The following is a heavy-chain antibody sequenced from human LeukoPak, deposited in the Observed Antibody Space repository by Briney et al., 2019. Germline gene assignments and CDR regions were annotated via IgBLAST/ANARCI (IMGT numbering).Heavy chain of an antibody. V-gene: IGHV3-23*01. CDR2: ISGSGGST. Sequence: GGSLRLSCAPSGLTFSSYAMSWVRQAPGKGLEWVSAISGSGGSTYYADSVKGRFTISRDNSKNTLYLQMNSLRAEDTAVYYCARDWGGYCSSTSCYSHMDVWGKGTTVTVSS. CDR1: GLTFSSYA. CDR3: ARDWGGYCSSTSCYSHMDV. D-gene: IGHD2-2*01. J-gene: IGHJ6*03.